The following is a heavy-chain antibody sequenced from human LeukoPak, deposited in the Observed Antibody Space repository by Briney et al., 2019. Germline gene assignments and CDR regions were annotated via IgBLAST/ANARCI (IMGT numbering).Heavy chain of an antibody. CDR1: GFTLSSYG. CDR2: ISGSGGST. J-gene: IGHJ4*02. CDR3: AKGRDYYGSGSYIEY. Sequence: GGSLRLSCAASGFTLSSYGMSWVRQAPGKGLEWVSAISGSGGSTYYADSVKGRFTISRDNSKNTLYLQMNSLRADDTAVYYCAKGRDYYGSGSYIEYWGQGTLVTVSS. D-gene: IGHD3-10*01. V-gene: IGHV3-23*01.